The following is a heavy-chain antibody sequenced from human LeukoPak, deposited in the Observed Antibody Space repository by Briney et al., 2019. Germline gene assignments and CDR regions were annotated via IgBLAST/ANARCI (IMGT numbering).Heavy chain of an antibody. Sequence: PSETLSLTYTVSGDSISSGDYYWSWIRQPPGKGLEWIGYISYSGSTHYNPSLRGRVTISGDTSRNQFSLQLSSVTAADTAVYYCARLATGDYYDSSDYWGQGTLVTVSS. CDR1: GDSISSGDYY. V-gene: IGHV4-30-4*01. D-gene: IGHD3-22*01. CDR2: ISYSGST. J-gene: IGHJ4*02. CDR3: ARLATGDYYDSSDY.